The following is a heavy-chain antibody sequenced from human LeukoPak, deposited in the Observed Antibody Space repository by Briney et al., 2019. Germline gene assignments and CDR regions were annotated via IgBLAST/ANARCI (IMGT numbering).Heavy chain of an antibody. CDR1: GGSISSGGYY. J-gene: IGHJ3*02. V-gene: IGHV4-31*03. CDR3: ARVXXFLEWYDAFDI. CDR2: IYYSGST. Sequence: SQTLSLTCTVSGGSISSGGYYWSWIRQHPGKGLEWIGYIYYSGSTYYNPSLKSRVTTSVDTSKNQFSLKLSSVTAADTAVYYCARVXXFLEWYDAFDIWGQGQWSP. D-gene: IGHD3-3*01.